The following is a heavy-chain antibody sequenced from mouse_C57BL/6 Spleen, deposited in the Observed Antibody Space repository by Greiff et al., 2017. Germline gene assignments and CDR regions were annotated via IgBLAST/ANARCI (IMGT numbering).Heavy chain of an antibody. CDR3: ARWGYFDV. CDR1: GYTFTSYT. J-gene: IGHJ1*03. CDR2: INPSSGYT. V-gene: IGHV1-4*01. Sequence: VMLVESGAELARPGASVKMSCKASGYTFTSYTMHWVKQRPGQGLEWIGYINPSSGYTKYNQKFKDKATLTADKSSSTAYMQLSSLTSEDSAVYYCARWGYFDVWGTGTTVTVSS.